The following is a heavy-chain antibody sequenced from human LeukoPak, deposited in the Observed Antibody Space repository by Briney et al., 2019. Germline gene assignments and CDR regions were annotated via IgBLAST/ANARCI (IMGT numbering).Heavy chain of an antibody. J-gene: IGHJ5*02. Sequence: ASVKVSCKSSGHSFTSHYIHWVRQAPGQGLEWMGRINPNGGSTTSAPKFQGRVTITRDTSTSTVYMELRSLRSEDTAVYYCARGGFGLGVGATRGLNWFDPWGQGTLVTVPS. CDR1: GHSFTSHY. D-gene: IGHD1-26*01. CDR2: INPNGGST. V-gene: IGHV1-46*01. CDR3: ARGGFGLGVGATRGLNWFDP.